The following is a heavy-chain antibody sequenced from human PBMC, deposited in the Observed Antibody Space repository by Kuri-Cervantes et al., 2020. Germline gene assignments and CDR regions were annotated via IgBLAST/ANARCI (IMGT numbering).Heavy chain of an antibody. V-gene: IGHV3-33*08. D-gene: IGHD6-19*01. CDR1: GFTFSSYG. Sequence: LSLTCAASGFTFSSYGMHWVRQAPGKGLEWAAVIWYDGSNKYYADSVKGRFTISRDNSKNTLYLQMSSLRAEDTAVYYCARDSSGWKSFDHWGHGALVTVSS. J-gene: IGHJ5*02. CDR3: ARDSSGWKSFDH. CDR2: IWYDGSNK.